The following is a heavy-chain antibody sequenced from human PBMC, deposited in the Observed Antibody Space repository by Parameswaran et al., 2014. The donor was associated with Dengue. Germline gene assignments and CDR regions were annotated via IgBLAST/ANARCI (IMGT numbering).Heavy chain of an antibody. D-gene: IGHD6-19*01. CDR3: AKDMDSSGWYTLGP. CDR1: GFTFDDYA. J-gene: IGHJ5*02. V-gene: IGHV3-9*01. Sequence: SLKISCAASGFTFDDYAMHWSGKLQGRAWSGVSGISWNSGSIGYADSVKGRFTISRDNAKNSLYLQMNSLRAEDTALYYCAKDMDSSGWYTLGPWGQGTLVTVSS. CDR2: ISWNSGSI.